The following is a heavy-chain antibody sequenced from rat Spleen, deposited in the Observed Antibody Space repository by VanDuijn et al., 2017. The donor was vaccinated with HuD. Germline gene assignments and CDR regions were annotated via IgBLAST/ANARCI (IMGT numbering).Heavy chain of an antibody. Sequence: EVQLQESGPGLVKPSQSFSLTCSVTGYSITSNYWAWIRKFPGNKMEWMGYINYSGFTGYNPSLKSRISITRDTSKNQFCLQLNSVTTEDTATYYCARWTRYFDYWGQGVMVTVSS. V-gene: IGHV3-1*01. D-gene: IGHD1-4*01. CDR2: INYSGFT. CDR3: ARWTRYFDY. J-gene: IGHJ2*01. CDR1: GYSITSNY.